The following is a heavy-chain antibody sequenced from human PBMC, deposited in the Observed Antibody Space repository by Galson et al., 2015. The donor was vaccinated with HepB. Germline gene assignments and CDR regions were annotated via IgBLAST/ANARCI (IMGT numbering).Heavy chain of an antibody. CDR3: ARARRGYSYGWDYYYYYGMDV. D-gene: IGHD5-18*01. CDR1: GYTFTSYA. Sequence: SVKVSCKASGYTFTSYAMNWVRQAPGQGLEWMGWINTNTGNPTYAQGFTGRFVFSLDTSVSTAYLQISSLKAEDTAVYYCARARRGYSYGWDYYYYYGMDVWGQGTTVTVSS. CDR2: INTNTGNP. V-gene: IGHV7-4-1*02. J-gene: IGHJ6*02.